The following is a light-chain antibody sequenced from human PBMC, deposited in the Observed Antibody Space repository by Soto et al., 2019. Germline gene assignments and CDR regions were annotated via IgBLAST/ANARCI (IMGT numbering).Light chain of an antibody. V-gene: IGKV3D-20*02. CDR1: QSVSTY. CDR2: GAS. J-gene: IGKJ1*01. Sequence: ETVLTQSPATLSLSPGESATLSCRASQSVSTYLAWYQQKPGQAPRLLIYGASTRATGIPDRFSGSGSGTDFTLTISRLEPEDFATYYCQQSYNTPRTFGQGTKVDIK. CDR3: QQSYNTPRT.